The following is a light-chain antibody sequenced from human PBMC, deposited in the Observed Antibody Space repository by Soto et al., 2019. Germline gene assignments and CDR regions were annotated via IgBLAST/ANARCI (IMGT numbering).Light chain of an antibody. CDR2: DVT. CDR1: SSDVGTYNF. J-gene: IGLJ1*01. Sequence: QSALTQPRSVSGSPGQSVTISCTGTSSDVGTYNFVSWYQQHPGKAPKFMIYDVTKRPSGVPDRFSGSKSGNTASLTISGXXXXXXXXYYCCSYVGSYTSYVFGTGTKLTVL. V-gene: IGLV2-11*01. CDR3: CSYVGSYTSYV.